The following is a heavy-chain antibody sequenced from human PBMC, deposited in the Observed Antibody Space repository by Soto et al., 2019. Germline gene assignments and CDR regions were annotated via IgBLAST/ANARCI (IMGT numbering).Heavy chain of an antibody. CDR1: GGTFSSYA. Sequence: QVQLVQSGAEVKKPGSSVKVSCKASGGTFSSYAISWVRQAPGQGLEWMGGIIPTFGTANYAQKFQGRVTITEDDSTSAAYMELSRLRSEDTAVYYCARDRGYSYGFHWYFDLWGRGTLVTVSS. CDR3: ARDRGYSYGFHWYFDL. CDR2: IIPTFGTA. J-gene: IGHJ2*01. D-gene: IGHD5-18*01. V-gene: IGHV1-69*12.